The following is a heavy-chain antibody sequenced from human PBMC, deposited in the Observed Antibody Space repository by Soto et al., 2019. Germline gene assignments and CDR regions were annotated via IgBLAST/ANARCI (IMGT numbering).Heavy chain of an antibody. CDR3: ARVRSGYYYLFDY. V-gene: IGHV4-59*01. D-gene: IGHD3-22*01. Sequence: SETLSLTCTVSGGSISSYYWSWIRQPPGKGLEWIGYIYYSGSTNYNPSLKSRVTISVDTSKNQFSLKLSSVTAADTAVYYCARVRSGYYYLFDYWGQGTLVTVSS. CDR1: GGSISSYY. CDR2: IYYSGST. J-gene: IGHJ4*02.